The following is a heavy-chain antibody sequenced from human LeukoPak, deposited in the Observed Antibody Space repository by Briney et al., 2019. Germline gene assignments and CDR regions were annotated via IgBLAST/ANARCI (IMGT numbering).Heavy chain of an antibody. CDR3: AKGALGYCSGASCYYVDY. D-gene: IGHD2-2*01. CDR2: ISFGRAVT. J-gene: IGHJ4*02. CDR1: GFYFSNYS. Sequence: PGGSLRLSCAASGFYFSNYSLTWVRQAPGKGLELVLAISFGRAVTDHAVSVKGRFTISRYDSKNTLSLQMNSLRAEDTAVYHCAKGALGYCSGASCYYVDYCGQGTLVAVSS. V-gene: IGHV3-23*01.